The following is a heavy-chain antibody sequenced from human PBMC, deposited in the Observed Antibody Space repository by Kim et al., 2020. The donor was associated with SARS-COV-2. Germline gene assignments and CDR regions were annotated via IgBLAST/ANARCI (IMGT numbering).Heavy chain of an antibody. D-gene: IGHD3-9*01. CDR2: IYTSGST. CDR3: AREYYDILTGYYTYYYGRDV. V-gene: IGHV4-61*02. CDR1: GGSISSGSYY. J-gene: IGHJ6*02. Sequence: SETLSLTCTVSGGSISSGSYYWSWIRQPAGKGLEWIGRIYTSGSTNYNPSLKSRVTISVDTSKNQFSLKLSSVTAADTAVYYCAREYYDILTGYYTYYYGRDVWGQGTTVTVSS.